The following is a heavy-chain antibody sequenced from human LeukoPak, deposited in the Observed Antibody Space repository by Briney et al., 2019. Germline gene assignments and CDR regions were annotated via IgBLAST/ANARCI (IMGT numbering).Heavy chain of an antibody. J-gene: IGHJ4*02. CDR2: IKQDGSEK. CDR3: ARDRG. Sequence: PGGSLRLSCAASGFTFSNYWMSWVRQAPGKGLEWVANIKQDGSEKYFVDSVKGRFTISRDNAKNSLYLQMDYLSAVDTAVYYCARDRGWGQGTLVTVSS. CDR1: GFTFSNYW. V-gene: IGHV3-7*01.